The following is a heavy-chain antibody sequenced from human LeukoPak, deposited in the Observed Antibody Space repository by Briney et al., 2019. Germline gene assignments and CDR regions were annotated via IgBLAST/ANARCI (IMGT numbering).Heavy chain of an antibody. J-gene: IGHJ1*01. CDR1: GGSISSYY. V-gene: IGHV4-59*01. CDR2: IYYSGST. Sequence: PSETLSLTCTVSGGSISSYYWNWIRQPPGKGLEWVGYIYYSGSTNYNPSLKSRVTISVDTSKNQFSLKLSSVTAADTAVYYCARGGWYPESFQHWGQGALVTVSS. CDR3: ARGGWYPESFQH. D-gene: IGHD6-19*01.